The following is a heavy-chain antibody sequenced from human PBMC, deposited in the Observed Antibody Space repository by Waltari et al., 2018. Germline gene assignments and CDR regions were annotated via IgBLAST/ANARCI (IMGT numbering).Heavy chain of an antibody. D-gene: IGHD2-2*01. CDR2: INHSGST. CDR1: GGSFSGYY. CDR3: ARGEVVVVPAASRGRSYNWFDP. V-gene: IGHV4-34*01. J-gene: IGHJ5*02. Sequence: QVQLQQWGAGLLKPSETLSLTCAVYGGSFSGYYWSWSRPPPGKGLEWIGEINHSGSTNYNPSLKSRVTISVDTSKNQFSLKLSSVTAADTAVYYCARGEVVVVPAASRGRSYNWFDPWGQGTLVTVSS.